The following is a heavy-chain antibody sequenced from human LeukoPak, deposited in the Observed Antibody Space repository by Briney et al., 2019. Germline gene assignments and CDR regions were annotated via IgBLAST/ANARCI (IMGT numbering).Heavy chain of an antibody. CDR2: FDPEYGET. V-gene: IGHV1-24*01. J-gene: IGHJ4*02. D-gene: IGHD3-10*01. Sequence: ASVKVSCKVSGYTLTELSMHWVRQAPGKGLEWMGGFDPEYGETIYAQKFQGRVTMTEDTSTDTAYMELSSLRSEDTAVYYCATQAPGYGSGSYSFDYWGQGTLVTVSS. CDR3: ATQAPGYGSGSYSFDY. CDR1: GYTLTELS.